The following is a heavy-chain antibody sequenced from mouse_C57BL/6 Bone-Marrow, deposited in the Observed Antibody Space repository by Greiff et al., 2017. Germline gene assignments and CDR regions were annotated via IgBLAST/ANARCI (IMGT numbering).Heavy chain of an antibody. CDR3: ARGSSYRGFAY. CDR2: IYPRDGST. D-gene: IGHD1-1*01. V-gene: IGHV1-85*01. CDR1: GYTFTSYD. J-gene: IGHJ3*01. Sequence: VQLQESGPELVKPGASVKLSCKASGYTFTSYDINWVKQRPGQGLEWIGWIYPRDGSTKYNEKFKGKATLTVDTSSSTAYMELHSLTSEDSAVYFCARGSSYRGFAYWGQGTLVTVSA.